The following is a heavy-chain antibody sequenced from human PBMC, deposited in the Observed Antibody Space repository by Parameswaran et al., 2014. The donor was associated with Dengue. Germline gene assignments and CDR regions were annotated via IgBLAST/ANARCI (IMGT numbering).Heavy chain of an antibody. J-gene: IGHJ4*02. Sequence: AISSARWIRQPPGKGLEWIGYIYYSGSTNYNPSLKSRVTISVGTSKNQFSLKLSSVTAADTAVYYCARGITIFGVADYWGQGTLVTVSS. D-gene: IGHD3-3*01. CDR1: AISSA. CDR2: IYYSGST. CDR3: ARGITIFGVADY. V-gene: IGHV4-59*01.